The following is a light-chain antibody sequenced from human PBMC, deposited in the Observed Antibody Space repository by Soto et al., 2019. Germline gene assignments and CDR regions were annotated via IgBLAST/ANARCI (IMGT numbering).Light chain of an antibody. CDR3: QQYGSSPLT. J-gene: IGKJ4*01. V-gene: IGKV3-20*01. Sequence: EIVLTQSPGALSWSAGEMATLSCRASQSIPNRYLAWYQQKPGQAPRRIIYRAFTRAAGIPDRFSGSGSGTDFTLTISRLEPADFAMYYCQQYGSSPLTFGGGTKVDI. CDR2: RAF. CDR1: QSIPNRY.